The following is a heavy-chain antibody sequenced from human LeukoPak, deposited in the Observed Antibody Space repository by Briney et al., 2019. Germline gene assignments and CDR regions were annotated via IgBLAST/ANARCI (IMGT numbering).Heavy chain of an antibody. Sequence: GGSLRLSCAASGFTFDDYAMHWVRQAPGKGLEWVSSISWNSGSIGYADSVKGRFTISRDNAKNSLYLQMNSLRAEDTAVYYCARDLMGIAYRGAFYYWGQGTLVTVSS. CDR1: GFTFDDYA. V-gene: IGHV3-9*01. CDR2: ISWNSGSI. D-gene: IGHD6-13*01. CDR3: ARDLMGIAYRGAFYY. J-gene: IGHJ4*02.